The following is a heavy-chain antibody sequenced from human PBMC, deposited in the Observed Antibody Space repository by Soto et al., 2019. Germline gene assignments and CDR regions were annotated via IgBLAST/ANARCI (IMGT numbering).Heavy chain of an antibody. V-gene: IGHV3-23*01. CDR2: IDGSSGIT. CDR1: GFTFGTTD. CDR3: VKNSGWFNT. D-gene: IGHD3-10*01. J-gene: IGHJ5*02. Sequence: QLLQSGGGLVQPGGSLTLSCAASGFTFGTTDMSWVRQAPGEGLEWVSTIDGSSGITYYADSVKGRFTISRDNSRNTVYLQRNSLRGDDTALYYCVKNSGWFNTWGQGALVTVSS.